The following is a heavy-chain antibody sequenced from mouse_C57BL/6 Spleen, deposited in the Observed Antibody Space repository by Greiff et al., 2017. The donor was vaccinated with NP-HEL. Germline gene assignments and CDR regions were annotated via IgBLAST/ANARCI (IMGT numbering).Heavy chain of an antibody. V-gene: IGHV1-61*01. Sequence: VQLQQPGAELVRPGSSVKLSCKASGYTFTSYWMDWVKQRPGQGLEWIGNIYPSDSETHYNQKFKDKATLTVDKSSSTAYMQLSSLTSEDSAVYYCARAGYYYGSSRDYWGQGTTLTVAS. D-gene: IGHD1-1*01. CDR2: IYPSDSET. CDR1: GYTFTSYW. J-gene: IGHJ2*01. CDR3: ARAGYYYGSSRDY.